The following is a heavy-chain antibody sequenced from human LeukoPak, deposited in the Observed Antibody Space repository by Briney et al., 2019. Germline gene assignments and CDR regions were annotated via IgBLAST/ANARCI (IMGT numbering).Heavy chain of an antibody. CDR1: GYTFTSYD. Sequence: GASVKVSCKASGYTFTSYDINWVRQATGQGLEWMGWMNPNSGSTGYAQKFQGRVTITRNTSISTAYMELSSLRSEDTAVYYCAREYCGGDCYHGYWGQGTLVTVSS. CDR3: AREYCGGDCYHGY. V-gene: IGHV1-8*03. D-gene: IGHD2-21*01. CDR2: MNPNSGST. J-gene: IGHJ4*02.